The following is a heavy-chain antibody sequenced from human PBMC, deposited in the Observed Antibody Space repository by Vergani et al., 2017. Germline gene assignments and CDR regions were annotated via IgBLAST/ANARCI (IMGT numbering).Heavy chain of an antibody. CDR1: GFTFSSYW. CDR2: IKQDGSEK. V-gene: IGHV3-7*01. CDR3: ARVGAYYDFWSGQYYYYMDV. D-gene: IGHD3-3*01. J-gene: IGHJ6*03. Sequence: EVQLVESGGGLVQPGGSLRLSCAASGFTFSSYWMSWVRQAPGKGLEWVANIKQDGSEKYYVDSVKGRFTISRDNAKNSLYLQMNSLRAEDTAVYYCARVGAYYDFWSGQYYYYMDVWGKGTTVTVSS.